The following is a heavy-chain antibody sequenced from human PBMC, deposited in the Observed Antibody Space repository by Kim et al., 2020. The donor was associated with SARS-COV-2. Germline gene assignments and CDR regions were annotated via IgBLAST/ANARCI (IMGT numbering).Heavy chain of an antibody. V-gene: IGHV4-59*01. J-gene: IGHJ4*02. CDR1: GDSISSYS. D-gene: IGHD2-2*01. Sequence: SETLSLTCTVSGDSISSYSWSWIRQPPGKGLEWIVYTSYSGSANYNPSLKSRVTISVDTSKNQFSLKLSSVTAADTAVYYCARDRIGYCNTTSCSLHFDYWGQGTLVTVSS. CDR3: ARDRIGYCNTTSCSLHFDY. CDR2: TSYSGSA.